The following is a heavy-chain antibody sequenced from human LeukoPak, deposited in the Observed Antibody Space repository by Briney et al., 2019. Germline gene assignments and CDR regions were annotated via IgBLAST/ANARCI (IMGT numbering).Heavy chain of an antibody. V-gene: IGHV3-33*01. D-gene: IGHD5-12*01. CDR3: ARVQKDIVAIID. CDR2: IWYDGSNK. Sequence: GRSLRLSCAASGFTFSSYGMHWVRQAPGKGLEWVAVIWYDGSNKYYADSVKGRFTISRDSSKNTLYLQMNSLRAEDTAVYYCARVQKDIVAIIDWGQGTLVTVSS. J-gene: IGHJ4*02. CDR1: GFTFSSYG.